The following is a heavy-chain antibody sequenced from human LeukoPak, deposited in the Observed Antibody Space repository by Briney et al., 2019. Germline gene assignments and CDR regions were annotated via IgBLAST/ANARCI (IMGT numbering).Heavy chain of an antibody. V-gene: IGHV3-30*02. D-gene: IGHD4-11*01. CDR3: ARDAYSRPTNWFDP. Sequence: SGGSLRLSCAASGFSFSSYGMHWVRQTPGKGLEWVATIRYDGRSIYYADSVKGRLTISRDNSKSTLYLQMSSLRAEDTAVYYCARDAYSRPTNWFDPWGQGTLVTVSS. J-gene: IGHJ5*02. CDR1: GFSFSSYG. CDR2: IRYDGRSI.